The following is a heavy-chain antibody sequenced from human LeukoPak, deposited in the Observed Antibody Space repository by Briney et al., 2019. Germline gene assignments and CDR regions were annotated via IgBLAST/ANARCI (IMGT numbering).Heavy chain of an antibody. CDR3: ARDLFPYRFWSGRDAFDI. V-gene: IGHV3-48*01. D-gene: IGHD3-3*01. J-gene: IGHJ3*02. CDR2: ISSSSSTI. CDR1: GFTFSSYS. Sequence: GGSLRLSCAASGFTFSSYSMNWVRQAPGKGLEWVSYISSSSSTIYYADSVKGRFTISRDNAKNSLYLQMNSLRAEDTAVYYCARDLFPYRFWSGRDAFDIWGQGTMVTVSS.